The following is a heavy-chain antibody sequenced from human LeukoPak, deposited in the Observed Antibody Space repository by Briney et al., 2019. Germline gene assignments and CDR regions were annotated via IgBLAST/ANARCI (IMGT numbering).Heavy chain of an antibody. D-gene: IGHD3-16*01. J-gene: IGHJ4*02. V-gene: IGHV4-59*08. CDR1: GVSISSYY. Sequence: PAETLSLTCTVSGVSISSYYWSWIRQSPGKGLEWIGYMPNSGSTKYNPSLESRVTISVDTSKNQFSLKLSSVTAADTAVYYCARHWGSGLYYFDYWGLGTLVTVSS. CDR2: MPNSGST. CDR3: ARHWGSGLYYFDY.